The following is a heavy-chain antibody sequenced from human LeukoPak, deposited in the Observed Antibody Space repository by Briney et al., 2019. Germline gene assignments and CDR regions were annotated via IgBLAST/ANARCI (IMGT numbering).Heavy chain of an antibody. Sequence: GASVKVSCKASGYTFTSYGISWVRQAPGQGLEWMGWISAYNGNTNYAQKLQGRVTMTTDTSTSTANMELRSLTSDDAAVYYCARGPLAGTIDYWGQGTLVTVSS. V-gene: IGHV1-18*01. J-gene: IGHJ4*02. CDR2: ISAYNGNT. CDR1: GYTFTSYG. D-gene: IGHD6-19*01. CDR3: ARGPLAGTIDY.